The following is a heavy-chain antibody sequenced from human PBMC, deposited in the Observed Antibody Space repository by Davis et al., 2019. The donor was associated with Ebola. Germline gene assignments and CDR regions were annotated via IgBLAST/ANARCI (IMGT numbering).Heavy chain of an antibody. J-gene: IGHJ4*02. D-gene: IGHD1-26*01. Sequence: GESLKISCAASGFTFSSYSMNWVRQAPGKGLEWVSAISGSGGSTYYADSVKGRFTISRDNSKNTLYLQMNSLRAEDTAVYYCAKSVKWELLRIYFDYWGQGTLVTVSS. CDR2: ISGSGGST. V-gene: IGHV3-23*01. CDR3: AKSVKWELLRIYFDY. CDR1: GFTFSSYS.